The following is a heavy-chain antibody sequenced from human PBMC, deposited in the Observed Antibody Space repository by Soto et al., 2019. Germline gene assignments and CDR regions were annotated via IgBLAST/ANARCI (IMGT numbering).Heavy chain of an antibody. CDR1: GFTFSSYS. J-gene: IGHJ6*02. V-gene: IGHV3-21*01. CDR2: ISSSSSYI. CDR3: ASDRVTVGATTHYDYGMDV. Sequence: EVQLVESGGGLVKPGGSLRLSCAASGFTFSSYSMNWVRQAPGKGLEWVSSISSSSSYIYYADSVKGRFTISRDNAKNSLYLQMNSLRAEDTAVYYCASDRVTVGATTHYDYGMDVWGQGTTVTVSS. D-gene: IGHD1-26*01.